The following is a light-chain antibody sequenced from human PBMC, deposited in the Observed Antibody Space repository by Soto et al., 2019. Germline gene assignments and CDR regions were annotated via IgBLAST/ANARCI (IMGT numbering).Light chain of an antibody. V-gene: IGKV4-1*01. J-gene: IGKJ4*01. CDR3: QQYFSTPLT. Sequence: DIVMTQSPDSLAVSLGERATINCKSSQSVLYRSNNNNYLAWYQQKPGQPPHLLIYWASTRESVVPDRFSGGGSETNFTLSISSLQDEDVAVYYCQQYFSTPLTFGGGTKVEI. CDR1: QSVLYRSNNNNY. CDR2: WAS.